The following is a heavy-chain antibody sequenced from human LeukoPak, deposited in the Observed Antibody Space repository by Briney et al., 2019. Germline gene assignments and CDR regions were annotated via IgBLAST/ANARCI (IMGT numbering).Heavy chain of an antibody. D-gene: IGHD5-12*01. CDR2: IYYSGST. CDR3: AGERGYSGSFDY. V-gene: IGHV4-39*07. Sequence: SETLSLTCTVSGGSISSSSYYWGWIRQPPGKGLEWIGSIYYSGSTYYNPSLKSRVTISVDTSKNQFSLKLSSVTAADTAVYYCAGERGYSGSFDYWGQGTLVTVSS. J-gene: IGHJ4*02. CDR1: GGSISSSSYY.